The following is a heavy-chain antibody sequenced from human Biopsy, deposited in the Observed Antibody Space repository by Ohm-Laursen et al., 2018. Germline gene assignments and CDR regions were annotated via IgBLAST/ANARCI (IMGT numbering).Heavy chain of an antibody. CDR2: IYFTGRT. V-gene: IGHV4-59*01. Sequence: SETLSFTCTVSRGSISSYYWSWIRQPPGKALVWVVYIYFTGRTSYNPSLKSRVTMSVNTSKSQFSLKLYSVTAADTDVYYCARVEAGTYDALDIWGQGTLVAVSA. J-gene: IGHJ3*02. CDR1: RGSISSYY. D-gene: IGHD1-26*01. CDR3: ARVEAGTYDALDI.